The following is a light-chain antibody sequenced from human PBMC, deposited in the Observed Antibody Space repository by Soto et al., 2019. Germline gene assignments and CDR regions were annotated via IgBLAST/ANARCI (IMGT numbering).Light chain of an antibody. J-gene: IGKJ4*01. CDR1: QSISSY. Sequence: DIQMTQSPSSLSASVGDRVTITCRASQSISSYLNWYQQKPGKAPKLLIYAASSLQSGVPSRFSGSGSGTDFTLTISSLQPEDIVTYYCQQYDNLPLTFGGGTKVDIK. CDR2: AAS. V-gene: IGKV1-39*01. CDR3: QQYDNLPLT.